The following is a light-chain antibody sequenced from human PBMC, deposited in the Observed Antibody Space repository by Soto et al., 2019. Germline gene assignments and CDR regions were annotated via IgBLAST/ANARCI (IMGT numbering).Light chain of an antibody. V-gene: IGLV2-8*01. J-gene: IGLJ3*02. CDR3: SSYAGSNNFV. CDR2: EVS. Sequence: QSALTQPPSASGSPGQSVTLPCTGTSSDVGGYNYASWYQQHPGKAPKPMIYEVSNRPSGVPDRFSGSKSGSTASLTVSGIQAEDEADYYCSSYAGSNNFVFGGGTKLTVL. CDR1: SSDVGGYNY.